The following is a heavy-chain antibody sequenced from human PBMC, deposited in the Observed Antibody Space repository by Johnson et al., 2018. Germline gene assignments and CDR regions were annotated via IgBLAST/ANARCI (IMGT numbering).Heavy chain of an antibody. CDR2: IYDSGSS. CDR1: GGSISSYY. Sequence: QVQLQESGPGLVKPSETLSLTCTVSGGSISSYYWSWIRQPPGKGLEWIGYIYDSGSSKYNPSLKSRVTISVDTSKNQFSLRLRSVTAADTAVYYCARVVDCNSTSCLDAFDIWGQGTMVTVSS. CDR3: ARVVDCNSTSCLDAFDI. V-gene: IGHV4-59*01. J-gene: IGHJ3*02. D-gene: IGHD2-2*01.